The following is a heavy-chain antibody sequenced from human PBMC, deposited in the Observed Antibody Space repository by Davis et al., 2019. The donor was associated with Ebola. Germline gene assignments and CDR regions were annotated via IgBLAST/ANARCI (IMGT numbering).Heavy chain of an antibody. D-gene: IGHD6-13*01. V-gene: IGHV4-39*07. J-gene: IGHJ4*02. Sequence: MPSETLSLTCTVSGGSISSYYWGWIRQPPGKGLEWIGSIYYSGGTYYNPSLKSRVTISVDTSKNQFSLKLSSVTAADTAVYYCDGIAAGLRDFDYWGQGTLVTVSS. CDR2: IYYSGGT. CDR1: GGSISSYY. CDR3: DGIAAGLRDFDY.